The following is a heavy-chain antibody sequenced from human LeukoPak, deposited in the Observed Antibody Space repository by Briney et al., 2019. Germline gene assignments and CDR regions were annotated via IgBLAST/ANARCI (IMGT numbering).Heavy chain of an antibody. CDR2: INTDGGRT. V-gene: IGHV3-74*01. J-gene: IGHJ4*02. CDR3: ARETVYDVVIDL. CDR1: GFTFSDYG. D-gene: IGHD2-8*01. Sequence: PGGSLRLSCAASGFTFSDYGMHWVRQVPGKGPMYVSQINTDGGRTHYANSVKGRFTVSRDNTNNTLYIQMNTPRGEDMAVYYCARETVYDVVIDLWGEGTLVTVSS.